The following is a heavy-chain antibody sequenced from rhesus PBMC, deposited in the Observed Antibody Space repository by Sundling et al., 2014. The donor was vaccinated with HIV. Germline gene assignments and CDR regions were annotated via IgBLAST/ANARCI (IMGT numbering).Heavy chain of an antibody. CDR2: IKPDNGNT. V-gene: IGHV1S2*01. CDR1: GYTFTDYY. D-gene: IGHD5-42*01. J-gene: IGHJ4*01. CDR3: GRDLWGYSGYSYSRVGFDY. Sequence: QVQLVQSGAEVKKPGSSVKVSCKASGYTFTDYYIHWVRQAPRQGLEWMGWIKPDNGNTKYVQKFQGRVTMTRDTSTSTAYMELSSLRSEDTAVYYCGRDLWGYSGYSYSRVGFDYWGQGVLVTVSS.